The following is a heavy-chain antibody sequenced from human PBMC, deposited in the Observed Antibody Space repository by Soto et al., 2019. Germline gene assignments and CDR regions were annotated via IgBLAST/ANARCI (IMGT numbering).Heavy chain of an antibody. D-gene: IGHD3-10*01. J-gene: IGHJ4*02. V-gene: IGHV1-69*08. CDR1: GGTFSSYT. CDR2: IIPILGIA. Sequence: QVQLVQSGAEVKKPGSSVKVSCKASGGTFSSYTISWVRQAPGQGLEWMGRIIPILGIANYAQKFQGRVTITRDTSASTAYMELSSLRSEDTAVYYCARDRITMVRGVMGYWGQGTLVTVSS. CDR3: ARDRITMVRGVMGY.